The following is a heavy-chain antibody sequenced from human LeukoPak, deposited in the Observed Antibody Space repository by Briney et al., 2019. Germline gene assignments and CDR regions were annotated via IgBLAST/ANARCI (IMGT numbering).Heavy chain of an antibody. D-gene: IGHD2-21*02. J-gene: IGHJ4*02. CDR1: GYSFTGYF. CDR2: INPNSGGT. V-gene: IGHV1-2*02. Sequence: GASVKVSCKASGYSFTGYFMHWVRQAPGQGLEWMGWINPNSGGTNYAQKFQGRVTMTRDTSISTAYMELSRLRSDDTAVYYCARPVTATHLGYWGQGTLVTVSS. CDR3: ARPVTATHLGY.